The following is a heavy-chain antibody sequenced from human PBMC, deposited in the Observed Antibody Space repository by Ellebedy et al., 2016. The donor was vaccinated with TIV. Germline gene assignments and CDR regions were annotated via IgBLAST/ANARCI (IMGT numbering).Heavy chain of an antibody. CDR3: ARAFYGASQGGFDP. Sequence: GGSLSLSXAASGFTFSDYYLSWIRQAPGKGLEWVSSISSTSSYTNYADPVKGRFTISRDNAKNSLYLQMNSLRAEDTAVYSCARAFYGASQGGFDPWGQGTLVTVSS. D-gene: IGHD3-10*01. CDR1: GFTFSDYY. CDR2: ISSTSSYT. V-gene: IGHV3-11*06. J-gene: IGHJ5*02.